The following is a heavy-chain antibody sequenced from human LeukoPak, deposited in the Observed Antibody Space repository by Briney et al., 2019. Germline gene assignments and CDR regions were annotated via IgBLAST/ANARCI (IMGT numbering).Heavy chain of an antibody. V-gene: IGHV3-53*01. J-gene: IGHJ4*02. Sequence: PGGSLRLSCAASGFTVSSNYMSWVRPAPGKGLEWVSVIYSGGSTYYADSVKGRFTISRDNSKNTLYLQMNSLRAEDTAVYYCARAVLRHFDYWGQGTLVTVSS. CDR1: GFTVSSNY. CDR2: IYSGGST. D-gene: IGHD2/OR15-2a*01. CDR3: ARAVLRHFDY.